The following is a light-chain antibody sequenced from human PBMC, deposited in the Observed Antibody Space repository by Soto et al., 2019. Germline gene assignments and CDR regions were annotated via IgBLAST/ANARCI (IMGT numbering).Light chain of an antibody. J-gene: IGLJ3*02. CDR3: SAYTARSTLV. CDR2: EVR. V-gene: IGLV2-14*01. CDR1: SSDVGRYNY. Sequence: QSALTQPASVSGSPGQSITISCTGTSSDVGRYNYVSWYQQHPGKAPKLIIYEVRNRPSGISSRFSGSRSGNTASLTISGLQSEDEGDYYCSAYTARSTLVFGGGTKLTVL.